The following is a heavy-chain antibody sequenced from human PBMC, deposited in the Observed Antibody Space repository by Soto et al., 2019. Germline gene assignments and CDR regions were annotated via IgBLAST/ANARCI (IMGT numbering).Heavy chain of an antibody. CDR1: GFTFSTYS. Sequence: PGGSLRLSCAASGFTFSTYSMNWVRQAPGKGLEWVSSISSSTSYIYYADSVKGRFTISRDNAKNSLFLQMNGLRAEDTAVYYCARTRGYCSSYSCYYLDYWGQGTLVTVSS. CDR3: ARTRGYCSSYSCYYLDY. D-gene: IGHD2-2*01. V-gene: IGHV3-21*01. CDR2: ISSSTSYI. J-gene: IGHJ4*02.